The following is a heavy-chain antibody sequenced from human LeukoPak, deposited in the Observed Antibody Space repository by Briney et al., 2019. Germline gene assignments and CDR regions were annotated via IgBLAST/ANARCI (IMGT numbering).Heavy chain of an antibody. CDR1: VGSISSYY. Sequence: SETLSLTCTVSVGSISSYYWSWIRQPPGKGLEWIGYIYYSGSTNYNPSLKSRVTISVDTSKNQFSLKLSSVTAADTAVYYCATPKGINGLDWFDPWGQGTLVTVSS. CDR3: ATPKGINGLDWFDP. J-gene: IGHJ5*02. V-gene: IGHV4-59*01. CDR2: IYYSGST. D-gene: IGHD1-14*01.